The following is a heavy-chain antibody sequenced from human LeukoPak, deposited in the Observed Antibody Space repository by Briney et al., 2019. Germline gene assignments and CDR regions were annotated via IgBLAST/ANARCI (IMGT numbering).Heavy chain of an antibody. V-gene: IGHV4-34*01. J-gene: IGHJ4*02. CDR3: ARGRPLRFGQLVYYFDY. CDR1: GGSFSGYY. D-gene: IGHD3-10*01. Sequence: PSETLSLTCAVYGGSFSGYYLSWIRQPPGKGLEWIGEINHSGSTNYNPSLKSRVTISVDTSKNQFSLKLSSVTAADAAVYYCARGRPLRFGQLVYYFDYWGQGTLVTVSS. CDR2: INHSGST.